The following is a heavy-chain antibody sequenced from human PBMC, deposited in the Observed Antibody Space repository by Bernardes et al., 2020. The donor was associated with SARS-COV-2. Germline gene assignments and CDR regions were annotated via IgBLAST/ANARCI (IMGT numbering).Heavy chain of an antibody. V-gene: IGHV3-21*04. J-gene: IGHJ4*02. D-gene: IGHD6-19*01. Sequence: GGSMRLSCAASGFTFSSCSMNWVRQAPGKGLEWVSSISGDIGSIYYADSVKGRFTISRDNSKNTLYLQMNSLTAEDTAVYYCAKAQTSVAGPNRFDYWGQGTLVTVSS. CDR3: AKAQTSVAGPNRFDY. CDR2: ISGDIGSI. CDR1: GFTFSSCS.